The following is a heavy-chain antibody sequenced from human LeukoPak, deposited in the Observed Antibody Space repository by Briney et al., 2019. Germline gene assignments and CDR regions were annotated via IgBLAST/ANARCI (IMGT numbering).Heavy chain of an antibody. CDR3: VRKSAARRTSEFDY. Sequence: GASVKVSCKASGYTFTDYYMHWVRQAPGQGLEWIGWISPNSGGTNYAQKFQGRVTMTSDTPINTGYMELSSLKSDDTAVYYCVRKSAARRTSEFDYWRQGSLVTVSS. D-gene: IGHD6-6*01. J-gene: IGHJ4*02. CDR1: GYTFTDYY. CDR2: ISPNSGGT. V-gene: IGHV1-2*02.